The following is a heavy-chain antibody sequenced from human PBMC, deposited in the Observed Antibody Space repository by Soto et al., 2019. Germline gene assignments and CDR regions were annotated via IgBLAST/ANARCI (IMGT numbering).Heavy chain of an antibody. D-gene: IGHD5-12*01. V-gene: IGHV3-23*01. J-gene: IGHJ4*02. CDR1: GFTFSNHA. Sequence: PGGSLRLSCAASGFTFSNHAMSWVRQAPGKGLEWVSTISGSGGSTYYADSVKGRFTISRDKSKNTLFLQMNSLRVEDTDVYYCARQGPTNYFDFWGQGTLVTVSS. CDR3: ARQGPTNYFDF. CDR2: ISGSGGST.